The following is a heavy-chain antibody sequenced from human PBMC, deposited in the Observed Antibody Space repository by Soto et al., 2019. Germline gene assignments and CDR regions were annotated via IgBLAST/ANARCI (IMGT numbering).Heavy chain of an antibody. CDR1: GDSITNYY. CDR3: ARETYLQWLVLDY. J-gene: IGHJ4*02. D-gene: IGHD6-19*01. Sequence: NPSETLSLTCTVSGDSITNYYGNWMRQPAGKGLEWIGRVYTSGSTNYNPSLKSRVTMSVDTSKNQFSLKLISVTAADTAVYYCARETYLQWLVLDYWGQGALVTVSS. CDR2: VYTSGST. V-gene: IGHV4-4*07.